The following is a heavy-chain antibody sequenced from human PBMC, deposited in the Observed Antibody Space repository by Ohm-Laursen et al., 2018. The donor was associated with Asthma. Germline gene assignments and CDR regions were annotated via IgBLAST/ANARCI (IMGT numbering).Heavy chain of an antibody. D-gene: IGHD4-23*01. V-gene: IGHV1-8*01. J-gene: IGHJ4*02. CDR2: MNPNSGTT. CDR1: GYTFSSYD. CDR3: ARVGKGGNSGIDY. Sequence: ASVKVSCKASGYTFSSYDINWVRQATGQGLEWMGWMNPNSGTTGYAQKFQGRVTMTRNTSITTAYMELSILRSDDTAVYYCARVGKGGNSGIDYWGLGTQVTVTS.